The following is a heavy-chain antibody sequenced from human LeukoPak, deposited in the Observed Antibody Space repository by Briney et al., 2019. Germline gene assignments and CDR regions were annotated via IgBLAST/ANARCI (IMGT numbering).Heavy chain of an antibody. D-gene: IGHD3-10*01. CDR2: ISAYNGNT. CDR3: ARRLLWFGEYGRTFDY. Sequence: ASVKVSCKASGYTFTSYGISWVRQAPGQGLEWMGWISAYNGNTNYAQKLQGRVTMTTDTSTSTAYMELRSLRSDDTAVYYCARRLLWFGEYGRTFDYWGQGTLVTVSS. CDR1: GYTFTSYG. J-gene: IGHJ4*02. V-gene: IGHV1-18*01.